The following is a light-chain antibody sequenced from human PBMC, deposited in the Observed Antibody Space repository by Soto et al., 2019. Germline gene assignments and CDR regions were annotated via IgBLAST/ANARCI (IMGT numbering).Light chain of an antibody. CDR3: GTWDSSLKSVV. J-gene: IGLJ2*01. Sequence: QSVLTQPPSASGTPGQRVTISCSGSSSNIGSNTVNWYQKVPGTAPKLLIYDDNKRPSGIPDRFSGSKSGTSATLGITGLQTGDEVDYYCGTWDSSLKSVVFGGGTKLTVL. CDR2: DDN. CDR1: SSNIGSNT. V-gene: IGLV1-51*01.